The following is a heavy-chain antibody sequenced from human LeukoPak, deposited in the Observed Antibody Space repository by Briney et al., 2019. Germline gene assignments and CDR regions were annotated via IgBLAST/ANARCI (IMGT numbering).Heavy chain of an antibody. Sequence: SVKVSCKASGGTFSSYAISWVRQAPGQGLEWMGGIIPIFGTANYAQKFQSRVTITADESTSTAYMELSSLRSEDTAVYYCARAKYYYDSSGYFYYMDVWGKGTTVTISS. CDR3: ARAKYYYDSSGYFYYMDV. J-gene: IGHJ6*03. CDR2: IIPIFGTA. CDR1: GGTFSSYA. D-gene: IGHD3-22*01. V-gene: IGHV1-69*13.